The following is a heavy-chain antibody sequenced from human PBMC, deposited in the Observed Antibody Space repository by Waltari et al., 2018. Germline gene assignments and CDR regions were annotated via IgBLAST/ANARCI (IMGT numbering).Heavy chain of an antibody. CDR3: ARAYCSSTSCYYYFDY. J-gene: IGHJ4*02. D-gene: IGHD2-2*01. Sequence: QVQLQESGPGLVKPSETLSLTCTVSGGSISSYYWSWIRQPAGKGLEWIGRIYTSGSTNYNPSLKSRVTMSVDTSKNQFSLKLSSVTAADTAVYYCARAYCSSTSCYYYFDYWGQGTLVTVSS. CDR2: IYTSGST. CDR1: GGSISSYY. V-gene: IGHV4-4*07.